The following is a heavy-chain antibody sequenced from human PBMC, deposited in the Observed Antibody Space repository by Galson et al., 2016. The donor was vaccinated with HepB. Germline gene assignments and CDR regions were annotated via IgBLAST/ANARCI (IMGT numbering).Heavy chain of an antibody. CDR3: ARGGPHNNYFDY. CDR2: IYISGGA. CDR1: GFTVSSNY. V-gene: IGHV3-53*01. J-gene: IGHJ4*02. Sequence: SLRLSCAASGFTVSSNYMNWVRQPPGKGLEWVSLIYISGGAYYADSVKGRFTFSRDNSNNTLYLQMNSLRAEDTAIYYCARGGPHNNYFDYWGQGTLVTVSS. D-gene: IGHD1-1*01.